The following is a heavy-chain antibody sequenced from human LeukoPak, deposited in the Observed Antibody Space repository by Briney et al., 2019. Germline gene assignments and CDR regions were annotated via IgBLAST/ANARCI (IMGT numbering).Heavy chain of an antibody. V-gene: IGHV3-23*01. J-gene: IGHJ6*02. Sequence: GGSLGLSCAASGFTFSSYAMSWVRQAPGKGLEWVSAISGSGGSTYYADSVKGRFTISRDNSKNTLYLQMNSLRAEDTAVYYCAKDRDIVVVTAPHYGMDVWGQGTTVTVSS. CDR1: GFTFSSYA. CDR2: ISGSGGST. CDR3: AKDRDIVVVTAPHYGMDV. D-gene: IGHD2-21*02.